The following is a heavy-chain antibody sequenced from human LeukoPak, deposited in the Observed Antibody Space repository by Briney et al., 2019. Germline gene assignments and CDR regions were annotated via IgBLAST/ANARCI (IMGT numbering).Heavy chain of an antibody. CDR1: GFTFSTYT. Sequence: GGSLRLSCAASGFTFSTYTMNWVRQAPGRGLEWVSSISSSSTYIYYADSMKGRFTVSRDNAKNSLYLQMNSLRAEDTAVYYCARHYYDSSGYYYEYRNFDYWGQGTLVTVSS. D-gene: IGHD3-22*01. CDR3: ARHYYDSSGYYYEYRNFDY. J-gene: IGHJ4*02. V-gene: IGHV3-21*01. CDR2: ISSSSTYI.